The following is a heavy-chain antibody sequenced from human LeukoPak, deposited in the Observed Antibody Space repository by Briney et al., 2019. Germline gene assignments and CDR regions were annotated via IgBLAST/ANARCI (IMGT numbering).Heavy chain of an antibody. D-gene: IGHD3-10*01. Sequence: GGSLRLSCVASEFTFSTYGMNWVRQAPGKGLEWVSAISGSGGSTYYADSVKGRFTISRGNSKNTLYLQMNSLRAEDTAVYYCAKSRAALWFGEFRCLPSAWGQGTLVTVSS. V-gene: IGHV3-23*01. CDR2: ISGSGGST. J-gene: IGHJ5*02. CDR3: AKSRAALWFGEFRCLPSA. CDR1: EFTFSTYG.